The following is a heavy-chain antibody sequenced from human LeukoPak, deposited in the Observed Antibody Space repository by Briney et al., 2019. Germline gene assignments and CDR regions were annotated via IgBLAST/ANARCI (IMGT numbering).Heavy chain of an antibody. D-gene: IGHD3-22*01. V-gene: IGHV3-23*01. CDR1: GFTFSSYA. Sequence: GGSLRLSCAASGFTFSSYAMSWVRQAPAKGLEWVSAISGSGGSTYYADSVKGRFTISRDNSKNTLYLQMNSLRAEDTAVYYCAKDPTMIVVVIPDYWGQGTLVTVSS. CDR2: ISGSGGST. CDR3: AKDPTMIVVVIPDY. J-gene: IGHJ4*02.